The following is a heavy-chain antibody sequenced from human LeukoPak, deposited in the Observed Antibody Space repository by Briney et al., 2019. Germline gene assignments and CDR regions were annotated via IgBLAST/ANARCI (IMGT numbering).Heavy chain of an antibody. CDR2: ISGSSNFI. Sequence: GGSLRLSCAASGFTFSSYEMNWVRQAPGKGLEWVSSISGSSNFIYYADSVKGRFTISRDNAKNSLYLQMNSLRAEDTAVYYCARATHYYDSSGYSSGYWGLGTLVTVSS. J-gene: IGHJ4*02. V-gene: IGHV3-21*01. D-gene: IGHD3-22*01. CDR3: ARATHYYDSSGYSSGY. CDR1: GFTFSSYE.